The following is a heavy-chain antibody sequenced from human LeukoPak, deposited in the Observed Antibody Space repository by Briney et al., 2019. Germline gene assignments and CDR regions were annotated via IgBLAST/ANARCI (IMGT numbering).Heavy chain of an antibody. D-gene: IGHD5-18*01. J-gene: IGHJ6*03. CDR1: GGSISSYY. CDR2: IYYSGST. V-gene: IGHV4-59*01. Sequence: TSETLSLTCTVSGGSISSYYWSWIRQPPGKGLEWIGYIYYSGSTNYNPSFKSRVTISVDTSKNQFSLKLSSVTAADTAVYYCARAGQLWSWGDYYYYYYMDVWGKGTTVTVSS. CDR3: ARAGQLWSWGDYYYYYYMDV.